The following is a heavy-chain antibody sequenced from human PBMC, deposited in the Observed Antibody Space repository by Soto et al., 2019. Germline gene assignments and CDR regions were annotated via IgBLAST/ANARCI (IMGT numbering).Heavy chain of an antibody. CDR2: IYWDDGK. V-gene: IGHV2-5*02. J-gene: IGHJ6*02. CDR3: VRGFYYYGMDV. Sequence: SGLTLVNPTQTLTLTCTFSGFSLSTSGVGVGWIRQPPGKALEWLALIYWDDGKRYSPSLKSRLTITKGTAKNQVFLRMSNMEPVDTATYYCVRGFYYYGMDVWGQGTTVTVSS. CDR1: GFSLSTSGVG.